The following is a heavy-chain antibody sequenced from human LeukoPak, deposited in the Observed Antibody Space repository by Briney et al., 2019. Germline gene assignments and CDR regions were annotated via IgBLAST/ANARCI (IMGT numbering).Heavy chain of an antibody. CDR1: GYTFDVYY. D-gene: IGHD4-17*01. Sequence: ASVKVSCKASGYTFDVYYIHWVRQPPGQGLEWMGIFNPSGGNTNYAQRFQGRVTLTRDTSTTTVYMDLSGLRPEDTAVYYCARGRTVTNDFDLWGRGTLLTVSS. CDR3: ARGRTVTNDFDL. V-gene: IGHV1-46*02. J-gene: IGHJ2*01. CDR2: FNPSGGNT.